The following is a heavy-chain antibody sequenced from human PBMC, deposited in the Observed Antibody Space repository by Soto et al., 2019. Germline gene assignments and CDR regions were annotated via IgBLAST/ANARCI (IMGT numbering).Heavy chain of an antibody. Sequence: GGSLRLSCAASGFTFSSYSMNWVRQAPGKGLEWVSYISSSSSTIYYADSVKGRFTISRDNAKNSLYLQMNSLRAEDTAVYYCARDSILGKGSPILTGYYKLDYFDYWGQGTLVTVSS. D-gene: IGHD3-9*01. V-gene: IGHV3-48*01. CDR1: GFTFSSYS. CDR3: ARDSILGKGSPILTGYYKLDYFDY. J-gene: IGHJ4*02. CDR2: ISSSSSTI.